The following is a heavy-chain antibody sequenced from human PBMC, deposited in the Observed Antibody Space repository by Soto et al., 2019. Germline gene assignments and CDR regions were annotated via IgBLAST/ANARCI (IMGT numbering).Heavy chain of an antibody. V-gene: IGHV2-5*02. CDR2: IYWDDDK. CDR3: AHLTYYYDSSGYYSRAEYFQH. Sequence: QITLKESGPTLVKPTQTLTLTCTFSGFSLSTSGVGVGWIRQPPGKALELLALIYWDDDKRYSPSLKSRLTITKDTSTNQVVLTMTNLDPVDTATYYSAHLTYYYDSSGYYSRAEYFQHWCQGTLVTVSS. CDR1: GFSLSTSGVG. D-gene: IGHD3-22*01. J-gene: IGHJ1*01.